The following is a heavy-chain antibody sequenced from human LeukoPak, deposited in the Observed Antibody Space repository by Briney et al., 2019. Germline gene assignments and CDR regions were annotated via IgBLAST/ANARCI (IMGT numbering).Heavy chain of an antibody. V-gene: IGHV4-39*07. CDR1: GGSISSSSYY. J-gene: IGHJ4*02. Sequence: SETLSLTCTVSGGSISSSSYYWGWIRQPPGKGLERIGSIYYSGSTYYNPSLKSRVTISVDTSKNQFSLKLSSVTAADTAVYYCARYQGSWYSYFDYWGQGTLVTVSS. CDR2: IYYSGST. CDR3: ARYQGSWYSYFDY. D-gene: IGHD6-13*01.